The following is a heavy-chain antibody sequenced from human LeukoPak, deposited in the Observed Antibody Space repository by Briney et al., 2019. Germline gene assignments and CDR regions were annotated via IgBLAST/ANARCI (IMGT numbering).Heavy chain of an antibody. Sequence: EGSLRLSCTASGFTFSSYAMHWVRQAPGKGLEYVSAISSNGGSTYYANSVKGRFTISRDNSKNTLYLQVGSLRGEDMAVYYCARVGGYSNSPADYWGQGTLVTVSS. CDR1: GFTFSSYA. J-gene: IGHJ4*02. V-gene: IGHV3-64*01. D-gene: IGHD5-12*01. CDR3: ARVGGYSNSPADY. CDR2: ISSNGGST.